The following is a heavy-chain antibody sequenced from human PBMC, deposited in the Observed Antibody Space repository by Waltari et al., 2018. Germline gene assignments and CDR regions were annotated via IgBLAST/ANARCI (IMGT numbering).Heavy chain of an antibody. J-gene: IGHJ6*02. CDR1: GYTFTGYY. D-gene: IGHD6-13*01. CDR2: INPNSGGT. V-gene: IGHV1-2*02. CDR3: ARGLYSSSWYNHYYGMDV. Sequence: QVQLVQSGAEVKKPGASVKVSCKASGYTFTGYYMHWVRQAPGQGLEWMGWINPNSGGTNYAQKFQGRVTMTRDTSISTAYMELSRLRSDDTAVYYCARGLYSSSWYNHYYGMDVWGQGTTVTVSS.